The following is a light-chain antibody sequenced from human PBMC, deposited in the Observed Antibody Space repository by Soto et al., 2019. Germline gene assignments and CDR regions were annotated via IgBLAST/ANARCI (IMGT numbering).Light chain of an antibody. Sequence: EIVLTQSPATLSLSPGERATLSCRASQSLSSYLAWYQQRRGQAPRLLIYDASRRATGIPARFSGSGSGTDFTLSISSLEPEDFAVYYCRQRSDWPLTFGGGTKVEIK. CDR2: DAS. J-gene: IGKJ4*01. CDR3: RQRSDWPLT. CDR1: QSLSSY. V-gene: IGKV3-11*01.